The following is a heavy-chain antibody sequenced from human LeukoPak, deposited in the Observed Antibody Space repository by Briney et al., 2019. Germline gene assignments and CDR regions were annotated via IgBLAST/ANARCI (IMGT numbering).Heavy chain of an antibody. CDR1: GDSISSSSYY. CDR2: IFHSGST. V-gene: IGHV4-39*07. J-gene: IGHJ5*02. Sequence: SETLSLTCTVSGDSISSSSYYWGWIRQPPGKGLEWIGSIFHSGSTYYNPSLKSRVTISVDTSKNQFSLNLSSMTAADTAIYYCARNREMATDIHCFDPWGQGTLVTVSS. D-gene: IGHD5-24*01. CDR3: ARNREMATDIHCFDP.